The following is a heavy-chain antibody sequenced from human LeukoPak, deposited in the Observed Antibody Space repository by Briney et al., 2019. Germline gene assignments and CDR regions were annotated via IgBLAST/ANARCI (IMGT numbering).Heavy chain of an antibody. CDR3: ARKDGDY. J-gene: IGHJ4*02. CDR1: GASITSFH. CDR2: IYSSGST. V-gene: IGHV4-4*07. Sequence: SETLSLTCTLSGASITSFHWTWVRQPAGKGLEWIGLIYSSGSTIYSPSLQSRVAMSVDMTKNQLSLKLSSVTAADTAMYYCARKDGDYWVQGTLVTVSS. D-gene: IGHD6-6*01.